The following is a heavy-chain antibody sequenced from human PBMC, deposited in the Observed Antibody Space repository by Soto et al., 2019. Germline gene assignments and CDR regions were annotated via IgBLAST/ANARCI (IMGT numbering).Heavy chain of an antibody. CDR3: ARHGEQGLQRSWFDP. J-gene: IGHJ5*02. Sequence: EVQLVQSGAEVKKPGESLKISCKGSGYNFNTYWIAWVRQIPGKGLEWMGIIYPGDSNTRYSPSFQGHVTMSADKSISTAYLQWSSLKATDAALYFCARHGEQGLQRSWFDPWGQGRLVTVSS. CDR1: GYNFNTYW. CDR2: IYPGDSNT. V-gene: IGHV5-51*01. D-gene: IGHD6-19*01.